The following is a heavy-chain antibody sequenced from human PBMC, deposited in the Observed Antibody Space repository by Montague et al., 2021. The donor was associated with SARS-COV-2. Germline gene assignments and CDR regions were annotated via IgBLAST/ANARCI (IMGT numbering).Heavy chain of an antibody. CDR3: AIPMVRGFSRAFDI. CDR1: GGSFSGYY. V-gene: IGHV4-34*01. CDR2: INHSGST. J-gene: IGHJ3*02. Sequence: SETLSLTCAVYGGSFSGYYWSWIRQPPGKGLEWIGEINHSGSTNXXPSLKSRVTISVGTSKNQFSLKLSSVTAADTAVYYCAIPMVRGFSRAFDIWGQGTMVTVSS. D-gene: IGHD3-10*01.